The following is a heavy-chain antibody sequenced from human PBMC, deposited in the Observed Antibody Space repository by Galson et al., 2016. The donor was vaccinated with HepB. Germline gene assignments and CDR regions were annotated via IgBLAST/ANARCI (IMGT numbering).Heavy chain of an antibody. CDR1: TFSSYW. Sequence: TFSSYWMTWVRQAPGKGLEWIASIYLSVSTYYNPSLESRLTISLDTSKNQFSLKLSSVTAADTAVYYCARQAPITLVRGLSMGFDSWGQGTLVSVSS. J-gene: IGHJ4*02. V-gene: IGHV4-39*01. CDR3: ARQAPITLVRGLSMGFDS. D-gene: IGHD3-10*01. CDR2: IYLSVST.